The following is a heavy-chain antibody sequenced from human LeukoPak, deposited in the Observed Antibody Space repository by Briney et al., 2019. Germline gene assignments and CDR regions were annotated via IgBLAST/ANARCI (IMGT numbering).Heavy chain of an antibody. J-gene: IGHJ4*02. CDR2: IYYSGST. V-gene: IGHV4-4*08. CDR3: ARDYSSLSGFDY. CDR1: GGSISSYY. D-gene: IGHD6-19*01. Sequence: SETLSLTYTVSGGSISSYYWNWIRQPPGKGLEWIGYIYYSGSTNYNPSLKSRVTISVDTSKNQFSLKLSSVTAADTAVYYCARDYSSLSGFDYWGQGTLVTVSS.